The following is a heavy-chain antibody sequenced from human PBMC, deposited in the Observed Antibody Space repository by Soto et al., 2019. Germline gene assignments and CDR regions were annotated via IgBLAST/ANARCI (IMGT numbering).Heavy chain of an antibody. D-gene: IGHD5-12*01. Sequence: SETLSLTCTVSGGSISSYYWSWIRQPPGKGLEWIGYIYYSGSTNYNPSLKSRVTISVDTSKNQFSLKLSSVTAADTAVYYCSRVRALEVALFDYWGQGTLVTVSS. CDR2: IYYSGST. CDR1: GGSISSYY. J-gene: IGHJ4*02. CDR3: SRVRALEVALFDY. V-gene: IGHV4-59*01.